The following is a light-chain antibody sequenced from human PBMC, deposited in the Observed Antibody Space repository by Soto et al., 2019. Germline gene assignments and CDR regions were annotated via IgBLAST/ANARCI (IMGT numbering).Light chain of an antibody. V-gene: IGLV1-44*01. CDR2: SNY. CDR1: SSNIESNT. J-gene: IGLJ1*01. CDR3: ATWDDSLNGFYV. Sequence: QSVLTQPPSASGTPGQRVTISCSGSSSNIESNTVTWYQQLPGTAPKLGIYSNYYRPSGVPDRFSGYTSGTSASLVISGLRSEDEADYFCATWDDSLNGFYVLGTGTKVTV.